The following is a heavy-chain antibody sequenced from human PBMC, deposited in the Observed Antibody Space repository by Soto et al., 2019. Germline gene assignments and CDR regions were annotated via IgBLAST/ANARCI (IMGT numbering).Heavy chain of an antibody. CDR2: ISAYNGNT. D-gene: IGHD6-19*01. Sequence: ASVKVSCKASGYTFTSYGISWVRQAPGQGLEWMGWISAYNGNTNYAQKLQGRVTMTTDTSTSTAYMELRSLRSDDTAVYYCARRVSSGWYSPRDYYGMDVWGQGTTVTVSS. J-gene: IGHJ6*02. V-gene: IGHV1-18*01. CDR1: GYTFTSYG. CDR3: ARRVSSGWYSPRDYYGMDV.